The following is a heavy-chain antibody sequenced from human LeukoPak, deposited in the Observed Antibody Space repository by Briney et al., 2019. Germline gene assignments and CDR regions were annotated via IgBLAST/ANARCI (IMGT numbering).Heavy chain of an antibody. J-gene: IGHJ4*02. CDR2: INNSGST. CDR3: ATTSYYYDSPDY. V-gene: IGHV4-34*01. Sequence: SETLSLTCAVYGGSFSGYYWSWIRQPPGKGLEWIGEINNSGSTYYNPSLKSRGTISVDTSKNPFSLKLSPVTAADTAVYYCATTSYYYDSPDYWGQGTLVTVSS. D-gene: IGHD3-22*01. CDR1: GGSFSGYY.